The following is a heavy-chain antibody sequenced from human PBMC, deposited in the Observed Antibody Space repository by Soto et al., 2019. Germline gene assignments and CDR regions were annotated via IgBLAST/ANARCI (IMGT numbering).Heavy chain of an antibody. D-gene: IGHD4-17*01. J-gene: IGHJ4*02. CDR1: GGSISSGGYY. Sequence: SETLSLTCTVSGGSISSGGYYWSWIRQHPGKGLEWIGYIYYSGSTYYNPSLKSRVTISVDTSKNQFSLKLSSVTAADTAVYYCARGSGDYGDLEDNYYFDYWGQGTLVTVSS. CDR2: IYYSGST. CDR3: ARGSGDYGDLEDNYYFDY. V-gene: IGHV4-31*03.